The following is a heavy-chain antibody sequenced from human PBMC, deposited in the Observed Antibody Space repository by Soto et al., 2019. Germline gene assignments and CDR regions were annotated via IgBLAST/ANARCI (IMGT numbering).Heavy chain of an antibody. CDR2: ISTTSSHI. Sequence: EVQLVESGGGLVKPGGSLRLSCAASGFTFGRYNMHWVRQAPGKGLEWVSFISTTSSHIYDADSVKGRFTISRDNARNSLYLQLNSLRADDTAIYYCATLFRFLQWVSYDAFHIWGQGTMVTVSS. D-gene: IGHD3-3*01. J-gene: IGHJ3*02. CDR3: ATLFRFLQWVSYDAFHI. V-gene: IGHV3-21*01. CDR1: GFTFGRYN.